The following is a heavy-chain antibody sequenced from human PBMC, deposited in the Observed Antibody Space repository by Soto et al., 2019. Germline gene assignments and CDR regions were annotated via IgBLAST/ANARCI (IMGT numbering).Heavy chain of an antibody. CDR2: INPNSGGT. V-gene: IGHV1-2*02. CDR3: QSSSSGTDFDY. D-gene: IGHD6-6*01. J-gene: IGHJ4*02. Sequence: ASVKVSCKASGYTFKDYYMHWVRQAPGQGLEWMGWINPNSGGTNYAQKFQGRATMTRDTSITTAYMELSRLRSDDAAVYYCQSSSSGTDFDYWGQGTLVTVSS. CDR1: GYTFKDYY.